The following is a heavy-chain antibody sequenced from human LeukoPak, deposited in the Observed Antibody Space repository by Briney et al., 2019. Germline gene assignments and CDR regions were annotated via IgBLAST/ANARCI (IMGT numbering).Heavy chain of an antibody. V-gene: IGHV3-23*01. CDR3: TRGPGRYSDWLSRIYFDY. CDR1: GFSFSTHA. J-gene: IGHJ4*02. Sequence: GGSLRLSCVASGFSFSTHAMSWVRQAPGKGLEWVSTIGGVAVSTDYADSVKGRFTFSRDDSKNTLYLQMNSLRAEDTAVYYCTRGPGRYSDWLSRIYFDYWGQGTLVTVSS. CDR2: IGGVAVST. D-gene: IGHD3-9*01.